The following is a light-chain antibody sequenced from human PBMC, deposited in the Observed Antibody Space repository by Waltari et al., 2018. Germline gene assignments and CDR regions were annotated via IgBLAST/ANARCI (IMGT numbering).Light chain of an antibody. J-gene: IGKJ4*01. CDR1: QAISTF. V-gene: IGKV1-16*02. Sequence: DIQMTQSPSSLSTSVGDRVILTCRASQAISTFLAWFQLKPEKAPKSLIYAASTLQTGVSSNFSGSGSGTDFTLTISSLQPGDCATYYCQQYSTFPPTFGGGTRVEI. CDR3: QQYSTFPPT. CDR2: AAS.